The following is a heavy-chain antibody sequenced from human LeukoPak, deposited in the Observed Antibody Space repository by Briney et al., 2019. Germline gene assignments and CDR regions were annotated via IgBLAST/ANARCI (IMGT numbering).Heavy chain of an antibody. V-gene: IGHV3-9*03. J-gene: IGHJ4*02. CDR2: ISWNSGSI. CDR3: ARASQQLANYFDY. Sequence: GGSLRLSCAASGFTFDDYAMHWVRQAPGKGLEWVSGISWNSGSIGYADSVKGRFTISRDNSKNTLYLQMGSLRAEDMAVYYCARASQQLANYFDYWGQGTLVTVSS. CDR1: GFTFDDYA. D-gene: IGHD6-13*01.